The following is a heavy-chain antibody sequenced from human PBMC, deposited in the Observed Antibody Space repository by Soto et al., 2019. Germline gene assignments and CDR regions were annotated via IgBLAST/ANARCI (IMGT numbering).Heavy chain of an antibody. CDR2: IKEDGSEK. V-gene: IGHV3-7*01. CDR1: GFIFSNSW. Sequence: GGSLRLSCAASGFIFSNSWMSWVRQASGKGLEWVANIKEDGSEKDYVDSVRGRFTISRDNAKSSLYLQMNSLRAEDTAVYYCASGGNWGQGT. J-gene: IGHJ4*02. CDR3: ASGGN. D-gene: IGHD3-16*01.